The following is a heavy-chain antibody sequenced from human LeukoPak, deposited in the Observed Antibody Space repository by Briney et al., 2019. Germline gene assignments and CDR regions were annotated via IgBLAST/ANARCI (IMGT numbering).Heavy chain of an antibody. Sequence: PSETLSLTCTVSGGSISSYYWSWIRQPPGKGLEWMGYIYYSGSTNYNPSLKSRVTISVDTSKNQFSLKLSSVTAADTAVYYCARVGCGGDCRIYYYYYGMDVWGQGTTVTVSS. D-gene: IGHD2-21*02. CDR1: GGSISSYY. V-gene: IGHV4-59*01. J-gene: IGHJ6*02. CDR3: ARVGCGGDCRIYYYYYGMDV. CDR2: IYYSGST.